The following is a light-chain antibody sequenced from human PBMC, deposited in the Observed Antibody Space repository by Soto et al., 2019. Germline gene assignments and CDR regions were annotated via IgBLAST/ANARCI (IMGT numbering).Light chain of an antibody. J-gene: IGKJ5*01. Sequence: EIVMTQSPDTLPMSPGERATLSCRASQSVSSSYLAWYQQKPGRAPRLLIYGASNRATGIPDRFSGSGSGTDFTLTISRLEPEDFAVYYCQQYGSSPTFGQGTRLEIK. CDR3: QQYGSSPT. V-gene: IGKV3-20*01. CDR1: QSVSSSY. CDR2: GAS.